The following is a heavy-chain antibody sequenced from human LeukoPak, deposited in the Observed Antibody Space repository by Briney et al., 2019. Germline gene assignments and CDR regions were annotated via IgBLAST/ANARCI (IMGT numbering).Heavy chain of an antibody. V-gene: IGHV4-34*01. CDR2: INHSGST. CDR3: ASLVYYYYGMDV. D-gene: IGHD2-8*02. CDR1: GGSFSGYY. J-gene: IGHJ6*02. Sequence: SETLSLTCAVYGGSFSGYYWSWIRQPPGKGLEWIGEINHSGSTNYNPSLKSRVTISVDTSKNQFSLKLSSVTAADTAVYYCASLVYYYYGMDVWGRGTTVTVSS.